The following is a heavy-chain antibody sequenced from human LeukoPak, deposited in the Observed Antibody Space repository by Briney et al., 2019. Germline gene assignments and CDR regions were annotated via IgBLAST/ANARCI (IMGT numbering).Heavy chain of an antibody. CDR2: ISGSSGNT. D-gene: IGHD4-23*01. J-gene: IGHJ4*02. Sequence: GESLRLSCAASGFTFSSYGMTWVRQAPGKGLEWVSAISGSSGNTYYAESVKGRFTISRDNSKNTLYLQMNSLRAEDTAVYYCVRATAVASDYWGQGTLVTVSS. CDR3: VRATAVASDY. V-gene: IGHV3-23*01. CDR1: GFTFSSYG.